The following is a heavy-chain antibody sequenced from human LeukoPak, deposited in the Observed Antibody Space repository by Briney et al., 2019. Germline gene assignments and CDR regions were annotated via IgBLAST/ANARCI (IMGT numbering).Heavy chain of an antibody. J-gene: IGHJ4*02. V-gene: IGHV3-15*01. CDR3: TTFTCGRTTCYSEY. Sequence: PGGSLRLSFAASGFGFSNVWMSWVRKAPGKGREWVGRIKSKSDGGKTDYAAPVKGRFTISRDDSKNTLSLQINSLKTEDTAVYYCTTFTCGRTTCYSEYWGQGTLVTVSS. CDR2: IKSKSDGGKT. D-gene: IGHD2-2*02. CDR1: GFGFSNVW.